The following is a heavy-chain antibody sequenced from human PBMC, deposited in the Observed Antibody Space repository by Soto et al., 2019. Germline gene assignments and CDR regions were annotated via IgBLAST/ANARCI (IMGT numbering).Heavy chain of an antibody. CDR2: LSYSGST. Sequence: QVQLQESGPGLVKPSETLSLTCTVSGDSVSSGSFYWSWIRQPPGKGLEWIGYLSYSGSTNYNPSRKSRVTISVDTSLNLFSLKLSSVTAADTAVYYCAGPDTASGYWGQGTLVTVSS. CDR3: AGPDTASGY. CDR1: GDSVSSGSFY. D-gene: IGHD5-18*01. J-gene: IGHJ4*02. V-gene: IGHV4-61*01.